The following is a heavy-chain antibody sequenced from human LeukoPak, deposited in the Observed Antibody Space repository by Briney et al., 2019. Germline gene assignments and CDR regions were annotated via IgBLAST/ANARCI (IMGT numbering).Heavy chain of an antibody. J-gene: IGHJ6*02. D-gene: IGHD3-10*01. Sequence: GGSLRLSCAASGFTFSSYSMNWVRQAPGKGLEWVSSISSSSSYIYYADSVKGRFTISRDNARNSLYLQMTSLRVEDTATYYCAKVPYSDYGSGRPPFMDVWGQGTTVAVSS. CDR3: AKVPYSDYGSGRPPFMDV. V-gene: IGHV3-21*04. CDR1: GFTFSSYS. CDR2: ISSSSSYI.